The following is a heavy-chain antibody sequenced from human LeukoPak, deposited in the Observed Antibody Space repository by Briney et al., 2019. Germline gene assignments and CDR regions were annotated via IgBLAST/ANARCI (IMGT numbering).Heavy chain of an antibody. J-gene: IGHJ4*02. CDR1: GGSISSGSYY. CDR2: IYTSGST. CDR3: ARGTTWGEGYFDY. Sequence: SSESLSLTCTVSGGSISSGSYYWSWIRQPAGKGLEWIGRIYTSGSTNYNPSLKSRVTISVDTSKNQFSLQLNSVTPEDTAVYYCARGTTWGEGYFDYWGQGTLVTVSS. V-gene: IGHV4-61*02. D-gene: IGHD7-27*01.